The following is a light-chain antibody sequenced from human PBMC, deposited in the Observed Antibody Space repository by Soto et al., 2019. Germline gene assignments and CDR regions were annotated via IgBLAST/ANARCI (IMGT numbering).Light chain of an antibody. J-gene: IGLJ2*01. Sequence: ALTQPPSASGSPGQSVTISCTGTSSDVGAYNYVSWYQQHPGKAPKLIIYEVTKRPSGVPGRFSGSKSGNTASLTVSGLQADDEGDYYCTSYAGSNNFVVFGGGTKLTVL. CDR1: SSDVGAYNY. CDR3: TSYAGSNNFVV. CDR2: EVT. V-gene: IGLV2-8*01.